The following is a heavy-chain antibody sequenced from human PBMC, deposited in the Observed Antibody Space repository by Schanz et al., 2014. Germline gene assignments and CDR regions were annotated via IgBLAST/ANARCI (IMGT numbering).Heavy chain of an antibody. CDR2: IIPIHGIV. J-gene: IGHJ3*02. V-gene: IGHV1-69*04. CDR3: ARGGGPEDVFDI. CDR1: GITFSTYV. Sequence: QVQLVQSGAEVKKPGSSMKVSCKASGITFSTYVVVCVRQAPGQGLEWMGRIIPIHGIVNYAQRFQDRVRITADKSTSTAYMELSSLRSDDTAVYYCARGGGPEDVFDIWGQGTILTVSS. D-gene: IGHD5-12*01.